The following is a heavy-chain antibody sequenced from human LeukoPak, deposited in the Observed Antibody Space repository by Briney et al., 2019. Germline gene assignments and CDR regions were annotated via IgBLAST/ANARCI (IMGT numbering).Heavy chain of an antibody. Sequence: GASLQISSKGSGYSFTSYWIGWVRQMPGKGLEWMGIIYPGNSDTRYSPSFQGQVTISADKSISTAFLQWSSLKASDTAFYYCATWKPLGNWGQGTLVTVSS. CDR1: GYSFTSYW. D-gene: IGHD1-1*01. CDR3: ATWKPLGN. V-gene: IGHV5-51*01. J-gene: IGHJ4*02. CDR2: IYPGNSDT.